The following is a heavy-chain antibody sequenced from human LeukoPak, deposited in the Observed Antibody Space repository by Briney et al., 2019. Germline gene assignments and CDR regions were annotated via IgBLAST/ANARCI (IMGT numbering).Heavy chain of an antibody. J-gene: IGHJ3*01. V-gene: IGHV5-51*01. Sequence: GASLQISCKTSGYMFNNNWNGRVRRMPGEGVEWMGMIYHDDSDTRYSPSFQGQVTISADKSINTSSLQRSSLKASDTAMYYCARHKAERGSSGYDWGAFDVWGQGTMVTVSS. D-gene: IGHD5-12*01. CDR1: GYMFNNNW. CDR3: ARHKAERGSSGYDWGAFDV. CDR2: IYHDDSDT.